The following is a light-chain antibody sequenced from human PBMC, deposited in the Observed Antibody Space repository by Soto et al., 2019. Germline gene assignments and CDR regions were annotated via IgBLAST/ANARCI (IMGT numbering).Light chain of an antibody. CDR2: GAS. J-gene: IGKJ2*01. CDR1: QSISSSY. CDR3: QQFGNSPQT. Sequence: IVLTQSPGTLSLSPGQSATLSCRASQSISSSYLAWYQQKPGQGPRLLIYGASSRATGIPDRFSGSGSGTDFTLTINRLEPDDFAVYYCQQFGNSPQTFGQGTKLEIK. V-gene: IGKV3-20*01.